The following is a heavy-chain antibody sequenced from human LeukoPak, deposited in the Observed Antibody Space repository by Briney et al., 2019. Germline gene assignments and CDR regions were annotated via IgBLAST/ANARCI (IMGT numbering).Heavy chain of an antibody. V-gene: IGHV4-30-2*01. CDR1: GGSISSGGYS. D-gene: IGHD6-13*01. J-gene: IGHJ4*02. CDR3: AGGGAAALPFDY. CDR2: IYHSGST. Sequence: SETLSLTCAVSGGSISSGGYSWSWIRQPPGKGLEWIGYIYHSGSTYYNPSLKSRVTISVDRSKNQFSLKLSSVTAADTAVYYCAGGGAAALPFDYWGQGTLVTVSS.